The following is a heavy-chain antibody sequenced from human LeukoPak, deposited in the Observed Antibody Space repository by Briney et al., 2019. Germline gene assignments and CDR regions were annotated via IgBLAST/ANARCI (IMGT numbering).Heavy chain of an antibody. D-gene: IGHD3-3*01. J-gene: IGHJ5*02. Sequence: PGGSLRLSCAASGFTFSYYAVHWLRQAPGKGLEWVSSISSSGSDIYYANSLKGRLTVSRDNAKKSLYLQMNSLRAEDTAIYYCARDRDFGVGNWLDPWGQGTLVTVSS. V-gene: IGHV3-21*01. CDR1: GFTFSYYA. CDR3: ARDRDFGVGNWLDP. CDR2: ISSSGSDI.